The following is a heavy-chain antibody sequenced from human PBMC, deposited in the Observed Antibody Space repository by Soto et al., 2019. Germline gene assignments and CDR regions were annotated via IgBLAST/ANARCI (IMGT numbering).Heavy chain of an antibody. CDR3: ARAAGITMVRGVIYYYYYMDV. CDR2: IYHSGST. J-gene: IGHJ6*03. D-gene: IGHD3-10*01. Sequence: SETLSLTCAVSSGSISSSNWWSWVRQPPGKGLEWIGEIYHSGSTNYNPSLKSRVTISVDKSKNQFSLKLSSVTAADTAVYYCARAAGITMVRGVIYYYYYMDVWGKGTTVTVSS. CDR1: SGSISSSNW. V-gene: IGHV4-4*02.